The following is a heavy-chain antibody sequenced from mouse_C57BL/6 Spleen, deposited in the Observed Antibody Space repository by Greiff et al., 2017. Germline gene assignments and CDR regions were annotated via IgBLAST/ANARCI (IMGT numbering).Heavy chain of an antibody. J-gene: IGHJ4*01. D-gene: IGHD3-2*02. CDR1: GYTFTDYN. CDR2: INPNNGGT. V-gene: IGHV1-22*01. CDR3: ASPDSSGYRDYAMDY. Sequence: EVQLQQYGPELVKPGASVTMSCKASGYTFTDYNMHWVKQSHGKSLEWIGYINPNNGGTSYNQKFKGKATLTVNKSSSTAYMELRSLTSEDSAVYYCASPDSSGYRDYAMDYWGQGTSVTVSS.